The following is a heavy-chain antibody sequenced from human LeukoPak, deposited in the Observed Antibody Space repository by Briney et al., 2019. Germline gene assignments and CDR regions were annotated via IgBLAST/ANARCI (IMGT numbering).Heavy chain of an antibody. J-gene: IGHJ6*02. V-gene: IGHV1-8*01. CDR1: GYTFTSYD. Sequence: ASVKVSCKASGYTFTSYDINWVRQATGQGLEWMGWMNPNSGNTGYAQKFQGRVTMTRNTSISTAYMELSSLKASDTAMYYCARHGAWLQPKDYYYYYGMDVWGQGTTVTVSS. CDR3: ARHGAWLQPKDYYYYYGMDV. D-gene: IGHD5-24*01. CDR2: MNPNSGNT.